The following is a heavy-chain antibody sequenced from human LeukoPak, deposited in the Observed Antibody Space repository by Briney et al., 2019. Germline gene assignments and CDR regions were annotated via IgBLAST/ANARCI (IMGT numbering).Heavy chain of an antibody. CDR2: ISSGTSYI. CDR1: GFTFSSYR. J-gene: IGHJ3*02. CDR3: ARGADDYGDYENAFDI. Sequence: GGSLRLSCAASGFTFSSYRMNWVRQTPGKGLEWVSSISSGTSYIYYADSVKGRFTISRDNAKNSLYLQMNSLRVEDTAVYYCARGADDYGDYENAFDIWGQGTTVTVSS. D-gene: IGHD4-17*01. V-gene: IGHV3-21*01.